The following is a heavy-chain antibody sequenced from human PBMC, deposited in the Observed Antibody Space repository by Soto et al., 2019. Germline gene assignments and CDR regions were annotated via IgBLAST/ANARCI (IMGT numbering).Heavy chain of an antibody. CDR1: GGSFSGYY. CDR2: SNHSGST. V-gene: IGHV4-34*01. Sequence: PSETLSLTCAVYGGSFSGYYWSWIRQPPGKGLEWIGESNHSGSTNYNPSLKSRVTISVDTSKNQLSQKRSSVTAADTAVYYCARGRVRFSFDYWGQGTLVTVSS. J-gene: IGHJ4*02. D-gene: IGHD4-17*01. CDR3: ARGRVRFSFDY.